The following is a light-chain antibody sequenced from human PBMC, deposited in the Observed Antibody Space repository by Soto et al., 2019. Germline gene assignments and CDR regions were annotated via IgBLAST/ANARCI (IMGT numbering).Light chain of an antibody. CDR2: EVS. CDR3: TSYTSTIPYV. Sequence: QSALTQPASVSGSPGQSITISCTGSSNDVGGYNYVSWYQQHPGQAPKHIIYEVSDRPSGVSPRFSGSKSGNTASLTISGLQVEDEADYFCTSYTSTIPYVYGSGTKVTVL. J-gene: IGLJ1*01. V-gene: IGLV2-14*01. CDR1: SNDVGGYNY.